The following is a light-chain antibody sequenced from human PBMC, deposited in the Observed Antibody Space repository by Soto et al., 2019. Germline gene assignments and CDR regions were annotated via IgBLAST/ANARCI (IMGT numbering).Light chain of an antibody. J-gene: IGLJ1*01. CDR1: SSDVGAHNV. V-gene: IGLV2-14*01. CDR3: NSYTSSNTYV. Sequence: QSVLTQPASVSGSPGQAITISCSGSSSDVGAHNVVSWYQHHPGKAPHLMIYEVSNRPSGVSNRFSGSKSGNTASLTISGLQAEDEADYYCNSYTSSNTYVFGSGTKVTVL. CDR2: EVS.